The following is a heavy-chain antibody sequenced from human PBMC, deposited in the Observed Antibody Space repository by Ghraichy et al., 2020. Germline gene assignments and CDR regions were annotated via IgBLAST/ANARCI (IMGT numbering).Heavy chain of an antibody. CDR1: GFTFSSYA. V-gene: IGHV3-23*01. CDR3: AKVHLYYETRPIDY. Sequence: GGSLRLSCAASGFTFSSYAMTWVRQAPGKGLEWVSTISGSTGITYYADSVKGRFTISRDNSKNTLYLQMNSLRAEDTAVYYCAKVHLYYETRPIDYWGQGTLVTVSS. D-gene: IGHD3-22*01. CDR2: ISGSTGIT. J-gene: IGHJ4*02.